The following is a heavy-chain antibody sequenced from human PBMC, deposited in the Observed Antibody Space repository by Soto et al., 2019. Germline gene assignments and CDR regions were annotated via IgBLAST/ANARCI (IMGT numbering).Heavy chain of an antibody. CDR3: ARAEGRYYYGMDV. CDR1: GGTFSSYT. J-gene: IGHJ6*02. V-gene: IGHV1-69*02. CDR2: IIPILGIA. Sequence: QVQLVQSGAEVKKPGSSVKVSCKASGGTFSSYTISWVRQAPGQGLEWMGRIIPILGIANYAQKFQGRVTITADKSTSTAYMELSSLRSEDTAVYYCARAEGRYYYGMDVWGQGTTVTVSS.